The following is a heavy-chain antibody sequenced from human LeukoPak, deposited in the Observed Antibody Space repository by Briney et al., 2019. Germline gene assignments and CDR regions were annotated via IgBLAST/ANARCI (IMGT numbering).Heavy chain of an antibody. D-gene: IGHD1-7*01. CDR1: GGSISSYY. J-gene: IGHJ4*02. CDR3: ARGGVNWNYDY. V-gene: IGHV4-59*08. Sequence: PSETLSLTCTVSGGSISSYYWGWIRQPPGKGLEWIGYIYYSGNTNYNPSLKSRVTISVDTSKNQFSLNLSSVTAADTAIYYCARGGVNWNYDYWGQGTLVTVSS. CDR2: IYYSGNT.